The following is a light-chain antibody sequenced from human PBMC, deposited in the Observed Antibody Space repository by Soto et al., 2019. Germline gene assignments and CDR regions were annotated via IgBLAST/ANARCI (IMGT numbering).Light chain of an antibody. CDR1: QGIGSA. V-gene: IGKV1-13*02. CDR2: DAS. Sequence: AIQLTQSPSSLSASVGDRVTITCRASQGIGSALAWYQQKPGKAPKLLIYDASSLESGVPSRFSGSGSGTDFTLPISSLQPEDFATYYCQQFNVFGGGTKVDIK. CDR3: QQFNV. J-gene: IGKJ4*01.